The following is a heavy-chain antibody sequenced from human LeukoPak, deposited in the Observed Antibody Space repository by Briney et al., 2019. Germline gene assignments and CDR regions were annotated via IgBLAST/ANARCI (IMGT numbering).Heavy chain of an antibody. CDR1: GFTFSNYP. J-gene: IGHJ4*02. CDR3: ARDDYGDSGPLFDY. Sequence: GGSLRLSCTASGFTFSNYPINFVRQAPGKGLDWVSAISGSGATIYYADAVRGRFTISRDNSKNTVYLQMDSLRAEDTAVYYCARDDYGDSGPLFDYWGQGTLVTVSS. D-gene: IGHD4-17*01. V-gene: IGHV3-23*01. CDR2: ISGSGATI.